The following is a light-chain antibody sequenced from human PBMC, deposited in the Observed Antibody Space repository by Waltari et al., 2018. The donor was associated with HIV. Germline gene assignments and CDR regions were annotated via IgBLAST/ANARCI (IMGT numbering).Light chain of an antibody. CDR2: KAS. V-gene: IGKV1-5*03. J-gene: IGKJ3*01. CDR3: QQYHSYSS. CDR1: QFINNW. Sequence: DIQITQSPSTLSASVGARVTISCRPSQFINNWLAWYQQKPGQAPKLLIYKASTLESGVPSRFSGGGSVTDFTLTISSLQPDDFATYFCQQYHSYSSFGPGTIVDMK.